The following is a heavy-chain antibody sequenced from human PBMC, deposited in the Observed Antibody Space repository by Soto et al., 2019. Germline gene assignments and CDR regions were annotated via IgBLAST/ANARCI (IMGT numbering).Heavy chain of an antibody. D-gene: IGHD1-26*01. CDR1: GFTFSYYW. J-gene: IGHJ3*01. CDR2: IHSDGSST. Sequence: DVQLVESGGGSVQPGGSLSLSCAATGFTFSYYWMHWVRQAPGKGLVWVSRIHSDGSSTTDADSVKGRFTISRDNAKTTLYWQMNSLRAEDTAVYYCARGQWGAFDLWGQGTMVTVGS. CDR3: ARGQWGAFDL. V-gene: IGHV3-74*01.